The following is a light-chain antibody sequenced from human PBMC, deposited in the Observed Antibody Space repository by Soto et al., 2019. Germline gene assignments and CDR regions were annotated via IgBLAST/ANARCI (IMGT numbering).Light chain of an antibody. V-gene: IGLV2-14*01. CDR2: DVS. CDR1: SSDVGGYNY. CDR3: YSYTSSSTYV. Sequence: QSVLTQPASVSRSPGQSITISCTGTSSDVGGYNYVSWYQQHPGKAPKLVIYDVSTRPSGVSNRFSGSKSGNTASLTISGLQAEDEADYYCYSYTSSSTYVFGTGTKVTVL. J-gene: IGLJ1*01.